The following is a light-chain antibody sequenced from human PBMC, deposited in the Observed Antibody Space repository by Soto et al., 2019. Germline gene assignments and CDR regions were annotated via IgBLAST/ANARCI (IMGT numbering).Light chain of an antibody. V-gene: IGKV3-20*01. J-gene: IGKJ3*01. CDR2: DAV. Sequence: EIVLSQSPVALSLSPVESVVLYCKASLPLFGQYIAWYHQKSGQAPRLLLHDAVTRATGIPDRFSGSGSGSATDFTLFISRLEPENCGGYYCQQNGRSPSFGHATKVDIK. CDR1: LPLFGQY. CDR3: QQNGRSPS.